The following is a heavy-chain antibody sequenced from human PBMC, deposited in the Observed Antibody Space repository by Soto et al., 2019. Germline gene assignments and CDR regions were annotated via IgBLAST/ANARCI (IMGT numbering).Heavy chain of an antibody. V-gene: IGHV4-59*08. Sequence: QVQLQQSGPGLVKPSETLSLTCSVSSGPTSSHNWGWLRQTPGRGLEWIGYVYSTGGTSYNPSLNSRVTIAADTSTNHISLTLTSVTAADTAVYYCVRQGIGNLHGLVDVWGQGTTVRVSS. D-gene: IGHD1-1*01. CDR3: VRQGIGNLHGLVDV. CDR1: SGPTSSHN. CDR2: VYSTGGT. J-gene: IGHJ6*02.